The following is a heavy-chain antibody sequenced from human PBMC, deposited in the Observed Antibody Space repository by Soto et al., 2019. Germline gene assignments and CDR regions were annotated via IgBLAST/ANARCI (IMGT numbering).Heavy chain of an antibody. Sequence: PSETLSLTCTLSGGANSSGGYYWSWIRQHPGKGLEWIGYVYYSGSTNYNRSLKSRVTITADDSTSTAYMELSSLRSEDTAVYYCARDDHLMTPVTGDNWFDPWGQATLVTVAS. J-gene: IGHJ5*02. CDR1: GGANSSGGYY. CDR3: ARDDHLMTPVTGDNWFDP. D-gene: IGHD4-4*01. V-gene: IGHV4-61*08. CDR2: VYYSGST.